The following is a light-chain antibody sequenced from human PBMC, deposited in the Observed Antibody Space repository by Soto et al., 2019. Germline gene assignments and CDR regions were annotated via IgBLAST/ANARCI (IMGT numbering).Light chain of an antibody. CDR2: AAS. Sequence: DIQMTQSPSSVSASVGDRVTITCRASQGISSWLAWYQQKPGKAPKLLIYAASSLQSGVPSRFSGSGSGTDFTLTISRLEPEDFSVYFCLQYGNSPPTFGQGTKVDIK. CDR3: LQYGNSPPT. CDR1: QGISSW. J-gene: IGKJ1*01. V-gene: IGKV1-12*01.